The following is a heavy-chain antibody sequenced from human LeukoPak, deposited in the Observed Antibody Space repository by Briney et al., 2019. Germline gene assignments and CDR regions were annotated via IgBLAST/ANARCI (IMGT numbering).Heavy chain of an antibody. Sequence: GGSLRLSCAASGIIFTNAWMSWVHQAPGKGLEWVGRVKRRTDSGTTDYAAPVKGRFTISRDDSKRTLYLQMNSLKTEDTAVYYCTSDRGASFDSWGQGTLVTVSS. J-gene: IGHJ4*02. D-gene: IGHD3-10*01. CDR1: GIIFTNAW. CDR2: VKRRTDSGTT. V-gene: IGHV3-15*01. CDR3: TSDRGASFDS.